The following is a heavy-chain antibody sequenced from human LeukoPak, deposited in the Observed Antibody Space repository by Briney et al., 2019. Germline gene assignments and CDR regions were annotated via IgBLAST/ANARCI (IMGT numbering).Heavy chain of an antibody. D-gene: IGHD3-22*01. CDR3: ARDMAGTDYYDSSGYWRG. Sequence: AASVKVSCKASGYTFTSYGISWVRQAPGQGLEWMGWISAYNGNTNYAQKLQGRVTMTTDTSTSTAYMELRSLRSDDTAVYYCARDMAGTDYYDSSGYWRGWGQGTLVTVSS. V-gene: IGHV1-18*01. CDR2: ISAYNGNT. J-gene: IGHJ4*02. CDR1: GYTFTSYG.